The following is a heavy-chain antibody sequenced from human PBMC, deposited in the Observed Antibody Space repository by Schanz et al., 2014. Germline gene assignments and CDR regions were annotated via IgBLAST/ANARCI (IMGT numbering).Heavy chain of an antibody. J-gene: IGHJ6*02. V-gene: IGHV3-30*02. CDR3: AKDPYGMDV. CDR2: IRYDGSNK. CDR1: RLTFGNYW. Sequence: VQLVESGGGLVQPGGSLRLSCATSRLTFGNYWMSWVRQAPGKGLEWVAFIRYDGSNKYYADSVKGRFTISRDNSKNTLYLQMNSLRAEDTAVYYCAKDPYGMDVWGQGTTVTVSS.